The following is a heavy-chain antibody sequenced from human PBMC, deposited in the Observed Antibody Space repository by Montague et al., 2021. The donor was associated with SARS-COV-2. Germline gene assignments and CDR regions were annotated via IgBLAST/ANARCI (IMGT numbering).Heavy chain of an antibody. CDR1: GGSTSSGSYY. D-gene: IGHD3-10*01. J-gene: IGHJ4*02. Sequence: TLSLTCTVSGGSTSSGSYYWSWIRQPAGKGLEWIGHIYTSGSTNYNPSLKSRVTISVDTSKNQFSLKLSSVTAADTAVYYCARGLLYGSGSHFDYWGQGTLVTVSS. CDR2: IYTSGST. CDR3: ARGLLYGSGSHFDY. V-gene: IGHV4-61*09.